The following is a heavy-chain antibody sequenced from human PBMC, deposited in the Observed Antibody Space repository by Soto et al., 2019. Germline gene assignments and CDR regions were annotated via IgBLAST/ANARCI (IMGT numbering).Heavy chain of an antibody. V-gene: IGHV1-18*01. Sequence: ASLKVSCTASGYTFSDHCITWVRQAPGQGLEWMGWINVYNGHTNYAQMLQGRVTMTTDTSTSTAYMDLKNVTYDDTAVYYCARGIYSSASWGQGTLVTVS. CDR3: ARGIYSSAS. CDR1: GYTFSDHC. J-gene: IGHJ4*02. CDR2: INVYNGHT.